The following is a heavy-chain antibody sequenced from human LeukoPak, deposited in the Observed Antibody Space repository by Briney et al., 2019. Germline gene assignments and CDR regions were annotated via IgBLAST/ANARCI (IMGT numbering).Heavy chain of an antibody. J-gene: IGHJ3*02. D-gene: IGHD3-3*01. Sequence: PSETLPLTCTVSGGSISSYYWSWIRQPPGKGLEWIGYIYYSGSTNYNPSLKSRVTISVDTSKNQFSLKLSSVTAADTAVYYCARDVGITIFGVADDAFDIWGQGTMVTVSS. V-gene: IGHV4-59*01. CDR2: IYYSGST. CDR3: ARDVGITIFGVADDAFDI. CDR1: GGSISSYY.